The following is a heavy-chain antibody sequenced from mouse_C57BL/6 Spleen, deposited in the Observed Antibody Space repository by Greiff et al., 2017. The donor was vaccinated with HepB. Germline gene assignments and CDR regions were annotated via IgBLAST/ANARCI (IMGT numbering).Heavy chain of an antibody. J-gene: IGHJ2*01. CDR1: GFTFSDYG. CDR2: ISSGSSTI. V-gene: IGHV5-17*01. CDR3: ARGPHYYGSSYYFDY. Sequence: DVMLVESGGGLVKPGGSLKLSCAASGFTFSDYGMHWVRQAPEKGLEWVAYISSGSSTIYYADTVKGRFTISRDNAKNTLFLQMTSLRSEDTAMYYCARGPHYYGSSYYFDYWGQGTTLTVSS. D-gene: IGHD1-1*01.